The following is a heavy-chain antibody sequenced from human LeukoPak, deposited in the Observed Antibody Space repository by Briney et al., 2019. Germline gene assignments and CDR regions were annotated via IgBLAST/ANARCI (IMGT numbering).Heavy chain of an antibody. Sequence: SETLSLTCAVSGYSISSGYYWGWIRQPPGKGLEWIGCILDSGSTYYNPSLKSRVTISVDTSKKQFSLKLSSVTAADTAVYFCARVDTGYYYMDVWGKGTTVTVSS. J-gene: IGHJ6*03. CDR3: ARVDTGYYYMDV. CDR1: GYSISSGYY. CDR2: ILDSGST. V-gene: IGHV4-38-2*01. D-gene: IGHD5-18*01.